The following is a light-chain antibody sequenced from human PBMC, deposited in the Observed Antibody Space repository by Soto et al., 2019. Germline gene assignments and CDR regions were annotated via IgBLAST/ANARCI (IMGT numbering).Light chain of an antibody. V-gene: IGLV2-11*01. J-gene: IGLJ2*01. Sequence: QSALTQPRSVSGSPGQSVTISCTGTSSDGGGYNYVSWYHHHPGKAPKLMIHDVTKRPSGVPDRFSGSKAGNTASLTISGTQDEDEDDCYRCSYAGSVVFGGGTKLTVL. CDR1: SSDGGGYNY. CDR3: CSYAGSVV. CDR2: DVT.